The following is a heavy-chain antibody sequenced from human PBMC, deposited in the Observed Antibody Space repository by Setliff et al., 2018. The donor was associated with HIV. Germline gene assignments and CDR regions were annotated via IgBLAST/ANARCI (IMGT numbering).Heavy chain of an antibody. D-gene: IGHD4-17*01. CDR2: ISRSGVST. CDR3: AKDFQWSTVNTPLNYQYGMDV. V-gene: IGHV3-23*01. J-gene: IGHJ6*02. CDR1: GLTFSTSA. Sequence: PGGSLRLSCVVSGLTFSTSAMSWVRQGPGKGLHWVAGISRSGVSTHYADPVKGRCSISRDNSKNTLYLQMNNLRPEDTAGYYCAKDFQWSTVNTPLNYQYGMDVWGQGTTVTVSS.